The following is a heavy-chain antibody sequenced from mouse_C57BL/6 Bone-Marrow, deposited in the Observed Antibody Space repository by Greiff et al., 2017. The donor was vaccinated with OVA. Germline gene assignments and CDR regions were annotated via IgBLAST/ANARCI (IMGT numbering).Heavy chain of an antibody. D-gene: IGHD2-1*01. CDR2: ISSGGDYT. Sequence: EVKLVESGEGLVKPGGSLTLSCAASGFTFSSYAMSWVRQTPEKRLEWVASISSGGDYTYYADTVKGRFTISRDNARNTLYLQMGSLKSEDTATYDCTREPNYGNWYFDVWGTGTTVTVSS. CDR1: GFTFSSYA. CDR3: TREPNYGNWYFDV. J-gene: IGHJ1*03. V-gene: IGHV5-9-1*02.